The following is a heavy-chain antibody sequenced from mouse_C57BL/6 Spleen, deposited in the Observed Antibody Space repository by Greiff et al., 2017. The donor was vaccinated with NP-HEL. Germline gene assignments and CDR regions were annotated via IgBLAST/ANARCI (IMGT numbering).Heavy chain of an antibody. D-gene: IGHD1-1*01. J-gene: IGHJ3*01. CDR2: ISDGGSYT. CDR1: GFTFSSYA. CDR3: ARDGDYGTPFAY. Sequence: EVKLQESGGGLVKPGGSLKLSCAASGFTFSSYAMSWVRQTPEKRLEWVATISDGGSYTYYPDNVKGRFTISRDNAKNNLYLQMSHLKSEDTAMYYCARDGDYGTPFAYWGQGTLVTVSA. V-gene: IGHV5-4*01.